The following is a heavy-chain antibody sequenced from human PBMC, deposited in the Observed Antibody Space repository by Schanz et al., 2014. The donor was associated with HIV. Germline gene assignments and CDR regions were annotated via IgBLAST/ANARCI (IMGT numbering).Heavy chain of an antibody. D-gene: IGHD3-16*02. V-gene: IGHV3-33*01. CDR1: GFTFSTYG. CDR3: ARDYRFATDS. J-gene: IGHJ4*02. CDR2: IWYDGSKK. Sequence: QVQLVESGGGVVQPGRSLRLSCAASGFTFSTYGMHWVRQAPGKGLEWVAVIWYDGSKKYYADSVKGRFTISRDNSKNTLYLQMNSLRAEDTAVYYCARDYRFATDSWGQGTLVTVSS.